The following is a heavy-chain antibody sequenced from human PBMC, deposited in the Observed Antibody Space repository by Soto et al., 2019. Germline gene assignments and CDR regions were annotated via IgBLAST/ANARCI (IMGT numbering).Heavy chain of an antibody. D-gene: IGHD3-16*01. J-gene: IGHJ4*02. CDR3: AKDLDRRTYYFEY. Sequence: EVQLLESGGGLVQPGGSLRLSCAAFGFSFSSYAMSWVRQAPGKGLEWVSAISGSGGSTYYADSVKGRFTISRDNSKNTLYLQMNSLRAEDTAVYYCAKDLDRRTYYFEYWGQGTLVTVSS. CDR1: GFSFSSYA. CDR2: ISGSGGST. V-gene: IGHV3-23*01.